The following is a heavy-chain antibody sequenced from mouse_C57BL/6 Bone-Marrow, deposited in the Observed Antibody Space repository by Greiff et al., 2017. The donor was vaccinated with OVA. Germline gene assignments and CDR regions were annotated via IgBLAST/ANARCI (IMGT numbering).Heavy chain of an antibody. J-gene: IGHJ4*01. Sequence: VQLQQPGAELVKPGASVKLSCKASGYTFTSYWMQWVKQRPGQGLEWIGEIDPSDSYTNYNQKFKGKATLTVDTSSSTAYMQLSSLTSEDYAVYYCARVYYGYDVDYWGQGTSVTVSS. CDR2: IDPSDSYT. CDR1: GYTFTSYW. D-gene: IGHD2-2*01. CDR3: ARVYYGYDVDY. V-gene: IGHV1-50*01.